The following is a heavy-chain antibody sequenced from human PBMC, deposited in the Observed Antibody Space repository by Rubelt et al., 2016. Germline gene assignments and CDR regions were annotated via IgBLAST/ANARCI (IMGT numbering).Heavy chain of an antibody. J-gene: IGHJ4*02. CDR1: GFTFSSYA. D-gene: IGHD4-17*01. CDR3: AKDHVYGDGLVDFDF. Sequence: QVQLVESGGGVVQPGGSLRLSCAASGFTFSSYAMHWVRQAPGKGLEWVAVISYDGSNKYYADFVMCRFTSSRDNSKNTLYLQMNSLRAEDTAVYYCAKDHVYGDGLVDFDFWGQGTLVTVSS. V-gene: IGHV3-30*04. CDR2: ISYDGSNK.